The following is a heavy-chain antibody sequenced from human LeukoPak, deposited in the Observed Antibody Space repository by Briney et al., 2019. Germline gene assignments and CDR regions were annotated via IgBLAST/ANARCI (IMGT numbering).Heavy chain of an antibody. Sequence: GASVKVSCKASGGTFSSYAISWVRQAPGQGLEWMGGIIPIFGTANYAQKFQGRVTITTDESTSTAYMALSSLRSEDTAVYYCARDLARWEMATIFPYYMDVWGKGTTVTVSS. CDR3: ARDLARWEMATIFPYYMDV. CDR1: GGTFSSYA. CDR2: IIPIFGTA. V-gene: IGHV1-69*05. J-gene: IGHJ6*03. D-gene: IGHD5-24*01.